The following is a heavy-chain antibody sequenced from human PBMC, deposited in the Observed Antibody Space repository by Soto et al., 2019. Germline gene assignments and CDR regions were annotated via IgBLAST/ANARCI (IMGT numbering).Heavy chain of an antibody. CDR1: GFTFSTYA. CDR2: VSGSGGST. J-gene: IGHJ1*01. V-gene: IGHV3-23*01. Sequence: EVQLLEFGGGLVQPGGSLRLSCAASGFTFSTYAMNWVRQAPGKGLEWVSSVSGSGGSTYYADSVKGRFTISRDNSKNPLYLPMNRLTADDTAGYYRAKEGALIRFLGGGGLQYWGQGTLVTVSS. D-gene: IGHD3-3*01. CDR3: AKEGALIRFLGGGGLQY.